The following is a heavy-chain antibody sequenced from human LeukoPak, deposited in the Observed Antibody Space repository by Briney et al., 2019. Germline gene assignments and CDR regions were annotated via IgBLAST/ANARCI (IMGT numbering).Heavy chain of an antibody. D-gene: IGHD3-3*01. V-gene: IGHV3-7*01. CDR3: ARDTDDFQGLDI. J-gene: IGHJ3*02. CDR1: GFFFSNYW. Sequence: PGGSLRLSCAASGFFFSNYWMSWVRQAQGKGLEWVANINLDGNGRFYVDSVKGRFTISRDNNKKSVYLQMNSLRAEDTAVYYCARDTDDFQGLDIWGQGTRDTVSS. CDR2: INLDGNGR.